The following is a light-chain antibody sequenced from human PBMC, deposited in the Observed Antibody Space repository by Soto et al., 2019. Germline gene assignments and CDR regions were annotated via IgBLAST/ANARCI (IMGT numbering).Light chain of an antibody. CDR1: QSVRSD. J-gene: IGKJ2*01. V-gene: IGKV3-15*01. Sequence: EIVMTQSPATLSVSPGEGATLSCRASQSVRSDLAWYQQKRGQAPRLLIYGASTRATGIPARFSGSGSETEFTLTISSLQSEDFAVYYCQQYNIWPPYTFGQGTKLEVK. CDR2: GAS. CDR3: QQYNIWPPYT.